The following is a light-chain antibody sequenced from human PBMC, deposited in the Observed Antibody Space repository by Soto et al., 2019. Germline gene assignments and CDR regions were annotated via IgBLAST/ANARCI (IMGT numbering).Light chain of an antibody. Sequence: QSALTQPPSVSGTPGQRVTISCSGSSSNIGSNTVNWYQQLPGTAPKLLIYSNKQRPSGVPDRFTGSKSGTSASLAISGHHSEDEADYYCAAWDDSLNGDVFGTGTKVTVL. CDR2: SNK. CDR1: SSNIGSNT. J-gene: IGLJ1*01. V-gene: IGLV1-44*01. CDR3: AAWDDSLNGDV.